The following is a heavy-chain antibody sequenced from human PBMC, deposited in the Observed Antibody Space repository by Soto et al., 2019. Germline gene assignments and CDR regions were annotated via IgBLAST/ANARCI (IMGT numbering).Heavy chain of an antibody. D-gene: IGHD2-15*01. CDR2: MFYSGLT. V-gene: IGHV4-39*01. Sequence: CDTLSLTCSVSGYSVSSSDYYWAWIRQPPGKGLEWIGIMFYSGLTYYNPSLKSRVTLSFDTSKNQFSVRLNSVTAADTAVYYCAPLSVSLSGPYGIHVWGQGTTVTVSS. J-gene: IGHJ6*02. CDR1: GYSVSSSDYY. CDR3: APLSVSLSGPYGIHV.